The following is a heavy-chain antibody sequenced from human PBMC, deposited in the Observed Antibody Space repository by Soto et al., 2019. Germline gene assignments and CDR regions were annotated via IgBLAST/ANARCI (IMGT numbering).Heavy chain of an antibody. CDR2: ISSTTNYI. V-gene: IGHV3-21*06. J-gene: IGHJ4*02. CDR3: ARESEDLTSNFDY. CDR1: GFTFSTYE. Sequence: GGSLRLSCTASGFTFSTYEMNWVRQAPGKGLEWVSSISSTTNYIYYGDSMKGRFTISRDNAKNSLYLEMNSLRAEDTAVYYCARESEDLTSNFDYWGQGTLVTVSS.